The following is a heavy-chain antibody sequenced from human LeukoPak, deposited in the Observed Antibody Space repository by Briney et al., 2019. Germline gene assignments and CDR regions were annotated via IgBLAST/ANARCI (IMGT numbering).Heavy chain of an antibody. D-gene: IGHD3-22*01. Sequence: GASVKVSFKASGYTFTNYHIAWVRQAPGQGLERMGWVSTNDGNTVYAQRLQGRVNMTTDTSTSVAYMELRSLTSDDTAVYYCTRAPHGMTMMTNFWGKGTLVTVSS. CDR1: GYTFTNYH. CDR3: TRAPHGMTMMTNF. J-gene: IGHJ4*02. V-gene: IGHV1-18*01. CDR2: VSTNDGNT.